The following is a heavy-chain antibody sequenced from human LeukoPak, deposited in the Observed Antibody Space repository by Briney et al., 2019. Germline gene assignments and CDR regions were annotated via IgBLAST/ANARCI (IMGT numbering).Heavy chain of an antibody. V-gene: IGHV3-48*01. Sequence: PGGSLRLSCAASGFTFNTYSMNWVRQTPGKGPEWVSYISSGSSAIYYADSVKGRFTISRDNAKNSLYLQLNSLRAEDTAVYYCARAPTWSAAFDIWGQGTMVTVSS. CDR2: ISSGSSAI. CDR1: GFTFNTYS. CDR3: ARAPTWSAAFDI. D-gene: IGHD2-8*02. J-gene: IGHJ3*02.